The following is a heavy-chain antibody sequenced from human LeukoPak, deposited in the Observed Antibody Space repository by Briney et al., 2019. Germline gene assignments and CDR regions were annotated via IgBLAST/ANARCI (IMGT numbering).Heavy chain of an antibody. D-gene: IGHD2-21*02. CDR1: GGSISSSSYY. CDR2: IYYSGST. Sequence: SETLSLTCTVSGGSISSSSYYWGWIRQPPGKGLEWIGSIYYSGSTYYNPSLKSRVTISVDTSKNQFSLKLSSVTAADTAVYYCARAGARRGDWGHFDYWGQGSLVTVSS. V-gene: IGHV4-39*07. J-gene: IGHJ4*02. CDR3: ARAGARRGDWGHFDY.